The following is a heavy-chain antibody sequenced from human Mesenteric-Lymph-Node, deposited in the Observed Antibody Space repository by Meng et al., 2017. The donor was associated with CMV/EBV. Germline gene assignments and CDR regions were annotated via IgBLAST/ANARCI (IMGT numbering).Heavy chain of an antibody. CDR3: ARGPLEWLSPVVRYFDL. J-gene: IGHJ2*01. D-gene: IGHD3-3*01. CDR2: VYYTGST. V-gene: IGHV4-59*01. CDR1: GGSISSYY. Sequence: SETLSLTCTVSGGSISSYYWSWIRQPPGKGLEWLGYVYYTGSTNYNPSLKSRVTISLDTSRNQFSLRLTSVNAADTAVYYCARGPLEWLSPVVRYFDLWGRGTLVTVSS.